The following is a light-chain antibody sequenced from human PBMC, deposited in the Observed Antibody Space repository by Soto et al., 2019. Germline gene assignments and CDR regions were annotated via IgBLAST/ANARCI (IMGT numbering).Light chain of an antibody. CDR1: QSVSSSY. Sequence: EIVITHSPFTLSLSPVERATLSFMASQSVSSSYLAWYQQKPGQAPRLLIYDASNRATGIPARFSGSGSGTEFTLTISSLQSEDFAVYYCQQYNNWPRKFGQGTKVDIK. V-gene: IGKV3D-15*01. CDR3: QQYNNWPRK. J-gene: IGKJ1*01. CDR2: DAS.